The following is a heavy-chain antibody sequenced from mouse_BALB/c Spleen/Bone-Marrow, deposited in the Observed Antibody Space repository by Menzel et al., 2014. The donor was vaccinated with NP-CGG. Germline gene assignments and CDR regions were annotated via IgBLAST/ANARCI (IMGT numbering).Heavy chain of an antibody. Sequence: EVQLQQSGPELVKPGASVKISCKASGYTFTDYNMHWVKPSHGKSLEWIGYIYPYNGGTGYNQKFKSKATLTVDNSSSTAYMELRSLTSEGSAVYYCATRFITTAGYWGQGTTLTVSS. CDR3: ATRFITTAGY. CDR1: GYTFTDYN. CDR2: IYPYNGGT. D-gene: IGHD1-2*01. J-gene: IGHJ2*01. V-gene: IGHV1S29*02.